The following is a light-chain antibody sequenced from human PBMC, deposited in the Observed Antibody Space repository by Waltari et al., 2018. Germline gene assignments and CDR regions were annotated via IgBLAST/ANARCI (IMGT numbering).Light chain of an antibody. J-gene: IGKJ1*01. CDR3: HQYQRSPT. CDR2: GSS. Sequence: VLTQSPGTLSLSPGERATLSCRASQSLSNGYLAWYQHRPGQAPRLLIHGSSHRATDIPARFSGSGSGTDFSLTISSLDPEDFAVYYCHQYQRSPTFGHGTKV. V-gene: IGKV3-20*01. CDR1: QSLSNGY.